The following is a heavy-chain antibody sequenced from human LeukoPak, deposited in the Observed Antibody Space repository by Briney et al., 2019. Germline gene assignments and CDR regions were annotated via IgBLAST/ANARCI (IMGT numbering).Heavy chain of an antibody. D-gene: IGHD3-22*01. CDR3: VRGPRYYDDSGFHYGVFDI. CDR2: IYYSGST. Sequence: PSETLSLTCTVSGGCISSYYWSWIRQPPGKGLEWIGYIYYSGSTNYNPSLKSRVTISVDTSKNQFSLKLSSVTAADTAVYYCVRGPRYYDDSGFHYGVFDIWGQGTVVTVSS. CDR1: GGCISSYY. V-gene: IGHV4-59*01. J-gene: IGHJ3*02.